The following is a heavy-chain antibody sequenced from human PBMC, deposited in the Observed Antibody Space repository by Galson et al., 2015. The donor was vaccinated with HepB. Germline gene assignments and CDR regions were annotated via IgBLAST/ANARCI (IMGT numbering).Heavy chain of an antibody. V-gene: IGHV3-48*03. Sequence: LRLSCAASGFGLTSFAMNRVRQAPGKGLEWVSFISASGDYKHYADFLEGRFTMSRDNAKSSFYLQMNDVRPDDTAVYFCARALQYCSGGSCSPGQFAHWGQATPVTASS. CDR3: ARALQYCSGGSCSPGQFAH. CDR2: ISASGDYK. D-gene: IGHD2-15*01. J-gene: IGHJ4*02. CDR1: GFGLTSFA.